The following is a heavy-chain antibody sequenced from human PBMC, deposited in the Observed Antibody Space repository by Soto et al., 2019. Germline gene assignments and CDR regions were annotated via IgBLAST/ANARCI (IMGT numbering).Heavy chain of an antibody. J-gene: IGHJ3*02. CDR3: TTDRIVKSTGPHDAFDI. Sequence: EVQLVESGGGLVKPGGSLRLSCAASGFTFSNAWMNWVRQAPGKGLEWVGRIKSKTDGGTTDYAAPVKGRFTISRDDSKNTLYLQMNSLKTEDTAVYYCTTDRIVKSTGPHDAFDIWGQGTMVTVSS. CDR1: GFTFSNAW. V-gene: IGHV3-15*07. CDR2: IKSKTDGGTT. D-gene: IGHD3-16*02.